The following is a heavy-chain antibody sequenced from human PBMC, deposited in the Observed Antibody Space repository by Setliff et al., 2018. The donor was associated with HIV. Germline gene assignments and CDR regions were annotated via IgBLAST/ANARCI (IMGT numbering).Heavy chain of an antibody. J-gene: IGHJ5*02. CDR3: ARTWWLRSNWFDP. CDR1: GGSFSGYY. CDR2: MHYSGST. Sequence: PSETLSLTCAVYGGSFSGYYWSWIRQPPGKGLEYIGSMHYSGSTYYNPSLKSRVTISVDTSKNQFSLKLSSVTAADTAVYYCARTWWLRSNWFDPWGQGTLVTVSS. D-gene: IGHD5-12*01. V-gene: IGHV4-34*01.